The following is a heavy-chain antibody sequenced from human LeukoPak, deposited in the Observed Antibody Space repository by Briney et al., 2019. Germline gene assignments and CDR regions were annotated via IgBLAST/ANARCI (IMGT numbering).Heavy chain of an antibody. CDR2: IKWNGGST. CDR3: ARGYDYVWGSYRRDAFDI. CDR1: GFTFDDYG. Sequence: GGSLRLSCAASGFTFDDYGMSWVRQAPGKGLEWVSGIKWNGGSTGYADSVKGRFTISRDNAKNSLYLQMNSLRAEDTALYYCARGYDYVWGSYRRDAFDIWGQGTMVTVSS. V-gene: IGHV3-20*04. D-gene: IGHD3-16*02. J-gene: IGHJ3*02.